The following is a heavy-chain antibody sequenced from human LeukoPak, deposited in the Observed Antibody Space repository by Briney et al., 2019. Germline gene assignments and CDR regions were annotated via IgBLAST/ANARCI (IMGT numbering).Heavy chain of an antibody. CDR1: GFTFSSYA. Sequence: LRLSCAASGFTFSSYAMSWIRQPPGKGLEWIGYIYYSGSTYYNPSLKSRVTISVDTSKNQFSLKLSSVTAADTAVYYCARVWFGELLGFDYWGQGTLVTVSS. CDR3: ARVWFGELLGFDY. CDR2: IYYSGST. J-gene: IGHJ4*02. D-gene: IGHD3-10*01. V-gene: IGHV4-30-4*08.